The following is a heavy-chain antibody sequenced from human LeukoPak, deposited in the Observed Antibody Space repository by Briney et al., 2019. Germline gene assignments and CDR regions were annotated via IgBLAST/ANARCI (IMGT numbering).Heavy chain of an antibody. Sequence: GGSLRLSCAASGFTFSSYSMNWVRQAPGKGLEWVSSISSSSSYIYYADSVKGRFTISRDNAKNSLYLQMNSLRAEDTAVYYCAKDGGSSGWYDDYWGQGTLVTVSS. J-gene: IGHJ4*02. V-gene: IGHV3-21*01. CDR2: ISSSSSYI. CDR3: AKDGGSSGWYDDY. D-gene: IGHD6-19*01. CDR1: GFTFSSYS.